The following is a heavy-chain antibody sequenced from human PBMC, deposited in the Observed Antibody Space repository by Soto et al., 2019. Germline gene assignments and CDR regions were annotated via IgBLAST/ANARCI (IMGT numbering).Heavy chain of an antibody. CDR2: ISFDGSGK. D-gene: IGHD6-6*01. CDR1: RFTLSDYA. Sequence: QVQLVESGGGVVQPGQSLRLSCVASRFTLSDYAIHWVRQAPGKGLEWVAVISFDGSGKFYAESGKGRFTISRDNSKNTLYLQMNSLTTEDTAVYYCARGGGRGYSSPSGYFDYWGQGTLVTVSS. V-gene: IGHV3-30*01. J-gene: IGHJ4*02. CDR3: ARGGGRGYSSPSGYFDY.